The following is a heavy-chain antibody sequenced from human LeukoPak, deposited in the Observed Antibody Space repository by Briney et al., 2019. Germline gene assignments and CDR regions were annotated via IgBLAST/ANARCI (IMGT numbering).Heavy chain of an antibody. CDR3: ARGRGRYCSSTSWYRYYYYLDV. CDR1: GGSFSGYY. J-gene: IGHJ6*03. CDR2: INHSGST. V-gene: IGHV4-34*01. Sequence: SETLSLTCAVYGGSFSGYYWRWIGQPPGKGREWIGEINHSGSTNYNPSLKSRVTISVDTPQTQFSLKLSSVTAADTAVYYCARGRGRYCSSTSWYRYYYYLDVWGKGTTVTVSS. D-gene: IGHD2-2*02.